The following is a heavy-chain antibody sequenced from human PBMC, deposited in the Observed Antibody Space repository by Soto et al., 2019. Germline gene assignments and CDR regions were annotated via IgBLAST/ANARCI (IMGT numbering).Heavy chain of an antibody. J-gene: IGHJ4*02. Sequence: PGVSLRLSCAASGFNFAKFAMNWVRQAPGQGLEWVSAISGGGSTTYYADSVKGRFTISRDNSRNTVHLQIDSLRAEDTAIYYCAKELEIVLMVHGASDSWGQGIPVTVSS. CDR1: GFNFAKFA. CDR2: ISGGGSTT. V-gene: IGHV3-23*01. D-gene: IGHD2-8*01. CDR3: AKELEIVLMVHGASDS.